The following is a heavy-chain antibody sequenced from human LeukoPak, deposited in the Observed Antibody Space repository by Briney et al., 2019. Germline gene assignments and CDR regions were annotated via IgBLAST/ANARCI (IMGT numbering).Heavy chain of an antibody. CDR3: AKGPTPYSSSWYYDWFDP. D-gene: IGHD6-13*01. J-gene: IGHJ5*02. Sequence: GGSLRLSCSASGFTFSSYGMHWVRQAPGKGLEWVAVISYDGSNKYYADSVKGRFTISRDNSRNTLYLQMNSLRAEDTAVYYRAKGPTPYSSSWYYDWFDPWGQGTLVTVSS. CDR2: ISYDGSNK. CDR1: GFTFSSYG. V-gene: IGHV3-30*18.